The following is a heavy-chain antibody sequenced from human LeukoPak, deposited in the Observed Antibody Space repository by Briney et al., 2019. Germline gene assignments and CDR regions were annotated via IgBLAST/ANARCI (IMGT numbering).Heavy chain of an antibody. CDR2: ISGSGGST. D-gene: IGHD3-10*01. CDR1: GFTFSSYA. CDR3: AKAAYFYGSGSYYNDY. J-gene: IGHJ4*02. Sequence: GGSLRLSCAASGFTFSSYAMSWVRQAPGKGLEWVSAISGSGGSTYYADSVKGRFTISRDNSKNTVYLQMNSLRAEDTAVYFCAKAAYFYGSGSYYNDYWGQGTLVTVSS. V-gene: IGHV3-23*01.